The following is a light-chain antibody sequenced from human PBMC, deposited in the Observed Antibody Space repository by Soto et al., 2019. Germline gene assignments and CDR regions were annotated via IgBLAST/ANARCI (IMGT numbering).Light chain of an antibody. CDR3: QQLYSSPFT. J-gene: IGKJ3*01. V-gene: IGKV1-9*01. CDR1: QDLTIN. CDR2: GAS. Sequence: DLQLTQSPSFLSASVGDRVSITCRASQDLTINLAWYQQKPGKAPKLLIYGASTLQSGVPSRFSGGGSGTEFTLTISSLQPEDFAIYYCQQLYSSPFTFGPGTKVDIK.